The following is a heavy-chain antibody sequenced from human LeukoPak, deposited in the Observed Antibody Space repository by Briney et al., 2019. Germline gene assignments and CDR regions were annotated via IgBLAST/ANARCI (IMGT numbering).Heavy chain of an antibody. Sequence: ASVKVSCKASGYTFTTYAMHWVRQAPGQRLEWMGWINGDNGNTEYSQKFQGRVTITRDTSAYTGYMELRGLSSADTAVYFCARAPYDILTGYSLNWFDPWGQGTLVTVSS. D-gene: IGHD3-9*01. V-gene: IGHV1-3*01. J-gene: IGHJ5*02. CDR1: GYTFTTYA. CDR3: ARAPYDILTGYSLNWFDP. CDR2: INGDNGNT.